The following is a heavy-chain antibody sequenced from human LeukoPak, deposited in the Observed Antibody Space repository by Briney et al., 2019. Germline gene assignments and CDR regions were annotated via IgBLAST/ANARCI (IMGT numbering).Heavy chain of an antibody. CDR3: ARGGRGMATIAGFDY. CDR2: ISPSGGIT. D-gene: IGHD5-24*01. CDR1: GFTFSSHG. V-gene: IGHV3-23*01. J-gene: IGHJ4*02. Sequence: GGTLRLSCAASGFTFSSHGMNWVRQAPGKGLEWVSGISPSGGITYYTDSVKGRFTISRDNSKNTQSLQMNSLRAEDTAVYYCARGGRGMATIAGFDYWGQGTLVTVSS.